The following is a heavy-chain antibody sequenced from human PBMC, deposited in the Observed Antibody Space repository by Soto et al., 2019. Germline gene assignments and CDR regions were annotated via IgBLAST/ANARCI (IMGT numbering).Heavy chain of an antibody. D-gene: IGHD6-19*01. J-gene: IGHJ6*02. V-gene: IGHV5-51*01. Sequence: EVQLVQSGAEVKKPGESLKISCKGSGYSFTNYWIGWVRQMPGKGLEWMGIIYPGDSDTRYSPSFQGQVTISADKSISIADLEWSSLKASDTAMSYCARRGHSSGDQYYGMDVWGQGTTVTVSS. CDR1: GYSFTNYW. CDR3: ARRGHSSGDQYYGMDV. CDR2: IYPGDSDT.